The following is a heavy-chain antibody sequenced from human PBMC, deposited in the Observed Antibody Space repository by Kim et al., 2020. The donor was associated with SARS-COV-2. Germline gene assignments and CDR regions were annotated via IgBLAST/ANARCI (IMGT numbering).Heavy chain of an antibody. V-gene: IGHV3-30*18. CDR3: AKDFRRYCSSTSCYGYFDY. CDR2: ISYDGSNK. CDR1: GFTFSSYG. Sequence: GGSLRLSCAASGFTFSSYGMHWVRQAPGKGLEWVAVISYDGSNKYYADSVKGRFTISRDNSKNTLYLQMNSLRAEDTAVYYCAKDFRRYCSSTSCYGYFDYWGQGTLVTVSS. J-gene: IGHJ4*02. D-gene: IGHD2-2*01.